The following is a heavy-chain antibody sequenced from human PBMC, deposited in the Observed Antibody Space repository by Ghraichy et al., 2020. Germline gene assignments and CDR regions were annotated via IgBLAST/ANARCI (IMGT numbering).Heavy chain of an antibody. J-gene: IGHJ6*02. Sequence: GGSLRLSCAASGFTFSSYSMNWVRQAPGKGLEWVSSISSSSSYIYYADSVKGRFTISRDNAKNSLYLQMNSLRAEDTAVYYCARDRAAATVADYYYGMDVWGQGTTVTVSS. CDR3: ARDRAAATVADYYYGMDV. CDR1: GFTFSSYS. D-gene: IGHD6-13*01. CDR2: ISSSSSYI. V-gene: IGHV3-21*01.